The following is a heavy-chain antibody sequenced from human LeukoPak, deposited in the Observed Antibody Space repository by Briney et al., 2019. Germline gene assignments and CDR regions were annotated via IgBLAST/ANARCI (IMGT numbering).Heavy chain of an antibody. CDR1: GGSISSYY. Sequence: SETLSLTCTVSGGSISSYYWSWIRQPPGKGLEWIGYIYYSGSTNYNPSLKSRVTISVDTSKNQFSLKLSSVTAADTAVYYCASVHSSGYYFNFDYWGQGTLVTVSS. D-gene: IGHD3-22*01. V-gene: IGHV4-59*08. J-gene: IGHJ4*02. CDR2: IYYSGST. CDR3: ASVHSSGYYFNFDY.